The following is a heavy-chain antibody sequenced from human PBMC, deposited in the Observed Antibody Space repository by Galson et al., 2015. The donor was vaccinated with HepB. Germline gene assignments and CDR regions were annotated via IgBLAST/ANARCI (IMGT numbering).Heavy chain of an antibody. CDR2: IYSSGST. CDR1: GFTVSSNY. D-gene: IGHD3-16*01. J-gene: IGHJ4*02. Sequence: SLRLSCAASGFTVSSNYMSWVRQAPGKGLEWVSVIYSSGSTHYAGAVKGRFTISRDNSMNTLYLQMYSLRVEDTAVYFCARLRDKHAYDYWGQGTLVTVSA. V-gene: IGHV3-53*01. CDR3: ARLRDKHAYDY.